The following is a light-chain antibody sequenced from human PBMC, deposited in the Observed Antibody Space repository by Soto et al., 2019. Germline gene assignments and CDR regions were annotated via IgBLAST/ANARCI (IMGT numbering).Light chain of an antibody. CDR1: QSISSH. V-gene: IGKV3D-15*01. CDR3: QQYKDWPPWT. CDR2: GAS. Sequence: EIVMTQSPGTVSVFPGETVTLSCRASQSISSHLVWYQRKPGQAPRLVIYGASTRVTGIPARFSGSGSGTEFTLTISSVQSEDFAVYYCQQYKDWPPWTFCQVTKVDIK. J-gene: IGKJ1*01.